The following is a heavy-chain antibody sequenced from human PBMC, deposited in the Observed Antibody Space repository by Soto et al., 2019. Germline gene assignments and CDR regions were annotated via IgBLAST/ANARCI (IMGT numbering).Heavy chain of an antibody. V-gene: IGHV4-39*01. CDR1: GGSISSSSYY. J-gene: IGHJ6*02. CDR3: ARPIAVAGNYYGMDV. D-gene: IGHD6-19*01. CDR2: IYYSGST. Sequence: SETLSLTCTVSGGSISSSSYYWGWIRQPLGKGLEWIGSIYYSGSTYYNPSLKSRVTISVDTSKNQFSLKLSSVTAADTAVYYCARPIAVAGNYYGMDVWGQGTTVTVSS.